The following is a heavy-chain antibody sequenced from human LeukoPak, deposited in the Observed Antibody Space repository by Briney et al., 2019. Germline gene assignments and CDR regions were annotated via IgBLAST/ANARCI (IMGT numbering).Heavy chain of an antibody. J-gene: IGHJ4*02. D-gene: IGHD4-17*01. Sequence: SETLSLTCTVSGGSISSSSYYWGWIRQPPGKGLEWIGSIYYSGSTYYNPSLKSRVTISVDTSKNQFSLKLSSVTVADTAVYYCARLGDYASWDYWGQGTLVTVSS. V-gene: IGHV4-39*07. CDR3: ARLGDYASWDY. CDR1: GGSISSSSYY. CDR2: IYYSGST.